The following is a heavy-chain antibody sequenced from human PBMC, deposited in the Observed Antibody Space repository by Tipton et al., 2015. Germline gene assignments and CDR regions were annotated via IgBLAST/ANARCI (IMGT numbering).Heavy chain of an antibody. D-gene: IGHD2-21*01. CDR3: ARDILPNWFDP. CDR2: IHRSGTV. V-gene: IGHV4-61*02. J-gene: IGHJ5*02. CDR1: GGSIKTGDDY. Sequence: TLSLTCTVSGGSIKTGDDYWSWIRQAPGKGLEWIGRIHRSGTVDYNPSLKSRLTMSLDTSKNQFSLKLTSVTAADTAIYYCARDILPNWFDPWGQGILVTVSS.